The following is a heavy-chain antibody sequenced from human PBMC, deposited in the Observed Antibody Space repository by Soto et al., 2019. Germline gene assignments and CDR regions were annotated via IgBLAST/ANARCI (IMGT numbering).Heavy chain of an antibody. CDR2: IWYDGSNK. J-gene: IGHJ4*02. V-gene: IGHV3-33*01. D-gene: IGHD3-10*01. Sequence: QVQLVESGGGVVQHGRSLRLSCAASGFTFSSYGMHWVRQAPGKGLEWVAVIWYDGSNKYYADSVKGRFTISRDNSKNTLYLQMNSLRAEDTAVYYCARDLRYGSGSYYPYWGQGTLVTVSS. CDR1: GFTFSSYG. CDR3: ARDLRYGSGSYYPY.